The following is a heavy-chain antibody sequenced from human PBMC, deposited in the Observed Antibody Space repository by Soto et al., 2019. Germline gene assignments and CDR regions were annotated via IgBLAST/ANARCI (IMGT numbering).Heavy chain of an antibody. CDR1: GGSISSYY. J-gene: IGHJ4*02. D-gene: IGHD1-7*01. V-gene: IGHV4-59*08. CDR2: IYYSGST. Sequence: PSETLSLTCTVSGGSISSYYWSWIRQPPGKGLEWIGYIYYSGSTNYNPSLKSRVTISVDTSKNQFSLKLSSVTAADTAVYYCARREGITGTYFDYRGQGTLVTVSS. CDR3: ARREGITGTYFDY.